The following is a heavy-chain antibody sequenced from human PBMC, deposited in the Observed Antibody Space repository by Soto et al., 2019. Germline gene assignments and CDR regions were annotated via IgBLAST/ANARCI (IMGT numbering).Heavy chain of an antibody. CDR2: INQSGTT. J-gene: IGHJ6*02. V-gene: IGHV4-34*01. CDR1: GGSFREYY. Sequence: SETLSLTCAVNGGSFREYYWSWLRQPPGKGLEWIGEINQSGTTHYNPSLKRRINISIDTSKNQFSLNLTSVTAADTATYYCARDIITVIGGEIYYYFGMDVWGQGTTVTVS. CDR3: ARDIITVIGGEIYYYFGMDV. D-gene: IGHD3-10*01.